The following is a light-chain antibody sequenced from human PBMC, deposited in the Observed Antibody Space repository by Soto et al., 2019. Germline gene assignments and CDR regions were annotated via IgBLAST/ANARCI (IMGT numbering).Light chain of an antibody. CDR1: QSVSNN. CDR3: QQRANWPPVT. Sequence: EIVMTHSPATLSVSPLEIATLSFRAGQSVSNNLAWYQQRPGQPPRLLIYGASSRATGVPARFTGSGSGTDFTLTITTLEPEDFAVYFCQQRANWPPVTFGQGTKVDIK. V-gene: IGKV3-15*01. CDR2: GAS. J-gene: IGKJ1*01.